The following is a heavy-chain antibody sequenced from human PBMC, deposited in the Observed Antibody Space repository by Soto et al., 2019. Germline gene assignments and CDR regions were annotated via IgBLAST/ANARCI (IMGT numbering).Heavy chain of an antibody. CDR2: ISSSSSYI. CDR1: GFTFSSYS. CDR3: TTSEVLWKDAFDI. V-gene: IGHV3-21*03. D-gene: IGHD2-21*01. J-gene: IGHJ3*02. Sequence: GGSLRLSCAASGFTFSSYSMSWVRQAPGKGLEWVSSISSSSSYIYYADSVKGRFTISRDNAKNSLYLQMNSLRAEDTAVYYCTTSEVLWKDAFDIWGQGTMVTVSS.